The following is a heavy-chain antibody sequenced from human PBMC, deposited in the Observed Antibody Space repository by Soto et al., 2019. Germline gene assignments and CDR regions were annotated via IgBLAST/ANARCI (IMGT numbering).Heavy chain of an antibody. CDR3: ARGQQAAIGDYYYHGLDV. CDR1: GSIFSGSA. CDR2: IRSRANDYAT. V-gene: IGHV3-73*01. Sequence: GGSLRLSCAASGSIFSGSAIHWVRQAPGKGLGWVGRIRSRANDYATSSGASVRGRFTFFRDDSKNMAYLQMNTLKTEDTAIYYCARGQQAAIGDYYYHGLDVWGQGTSVTVSS. D-gene: IGHD3-10*01. J-gene: IGHJ6*02.